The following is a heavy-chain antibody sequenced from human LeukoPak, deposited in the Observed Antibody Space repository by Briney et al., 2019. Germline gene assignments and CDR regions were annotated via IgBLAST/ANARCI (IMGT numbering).Heavy chain of an antibody. V-gene: IGHV3-21*04. CDR1: GFTFSSYS. CDR2: ISSSSSYI. J-gene: IGHJ4*01. Sequence: GGSLRLSCAASGFTFSSYSMNWVRQAPGKGLEWVSSISSSSSYIYYADSVKGRFTISRDNAKNSLYLQMNSLRAEDTAVYYCASTGYSYGPYDYWGQGTLVTVSS. D-gene: IGHD5-18*01. CDR3: ASTGYSYGPYDY.